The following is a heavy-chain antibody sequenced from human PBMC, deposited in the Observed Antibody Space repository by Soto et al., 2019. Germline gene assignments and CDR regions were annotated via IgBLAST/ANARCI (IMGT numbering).Heavy chain of an antibody. CDR1: GFTFSSYA. D-gene: IGHD3-16*01. V-gene: IGHV3-23*01. J-gene: IGHJ4*02. CDR3: AKELGGSSIILLAY. Sequence: EVQLLESGGDLVQPGGSLRLSCAASGFTFSSYAMSWVRQAPGRGLEWVSTISASGGATYYADSVKGRLTISRGNSENTLDLQMNSLRADDPAVYYCAKELGGSSIILLAYWGQGTLVTVSS. CDR2: ISASGGAT.